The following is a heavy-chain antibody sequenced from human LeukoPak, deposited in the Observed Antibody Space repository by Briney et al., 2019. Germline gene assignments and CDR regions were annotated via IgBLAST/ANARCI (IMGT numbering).Heavy chain of an antibody. CDR2: IKSKTDGGTT. CDR3: TTYSSSWPGFDY. CDR1: GFTFDDYG. J-gene: IGHJ4*02. Sequence: GGSLRLSCAASGFTFDDYGMSWVRQAPGKGLEWVGRIKSKTDGGTTDYAAPVKGRFTISRDDSKNTLYLQMNSLKTEDTAVYYCTTYSSSWPGFDYWGQGTLVTVSS. D-gene: IGHD6-13*01. V-gene: IGHV3-15*01.